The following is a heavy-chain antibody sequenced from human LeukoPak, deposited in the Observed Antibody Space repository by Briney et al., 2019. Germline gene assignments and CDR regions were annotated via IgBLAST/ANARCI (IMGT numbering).Heavy chain of an antibody. CDR3: AAERYSDGCCWFDP. J-gene: IGHJ5*02. V-gene: IGHV1-58*01. Sequence: SVKVSCKASGFTFSTSTVQWVRQARGQRLEWMGWINLGSGNTRYAQNYEERVSISRDMSTSTVYMGVSSLRSEDTAVYHCAAERYSDGCCWFDPWGQGTLVTVSS. CDR2: INLGSGNT. CDR1: GFTFSTST. D-gene: IGHD6-25*01.